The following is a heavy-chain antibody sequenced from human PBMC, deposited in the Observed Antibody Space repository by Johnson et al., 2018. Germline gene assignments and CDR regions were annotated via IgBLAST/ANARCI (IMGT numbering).Heavy chain of an antibody. D-gene: IGHD3-10*01. CDR3: ARDKRDIGELFNDAFDI. J-gene: IGHJ3*02. CDR1: GGSVSSYY. Sequence: QVQLQESGPGLVKPSETLSLTCTVSGGSVSSYYWSWIRQPPGKGLEWIGYIYYSGSTNYNPSLKSRVTISVDTSKNQFSLKLSSVTAADTAVYYCARDKRDIGELFNDAFDIWGQGTMVTVSS. CDR2: IYYSGST. V-gene: IGHV4-59*02.